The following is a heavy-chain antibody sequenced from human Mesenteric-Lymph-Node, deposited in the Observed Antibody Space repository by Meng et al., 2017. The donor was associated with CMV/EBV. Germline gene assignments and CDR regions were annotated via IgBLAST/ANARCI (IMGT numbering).Heavy chain of an antibody. CDR3: ARDRSGYYGYYGMDV. CDR1: GFTFDDYG. J-gene: IGHJ6*02. V-gene: IGHV3-20*04. CDR2: INWNGGST. Sequence: GESLKISCAASGFTFDDYGMSWVRQAPGKGLEWVSGINWNGGSTGYADSVKGRFTISRDNAKNSLYLQMNSLRAEDTAVYYCARDRSGYYGYYGMDVWGQGTTVTVSS. D-gene: IGHD3-3*01.